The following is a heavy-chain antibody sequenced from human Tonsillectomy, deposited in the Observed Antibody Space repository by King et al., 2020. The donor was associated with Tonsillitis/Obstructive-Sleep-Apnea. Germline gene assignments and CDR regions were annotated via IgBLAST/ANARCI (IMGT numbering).Heavy chain of an antibody. J-gene: IGHJ4*02. V-gene: IGHV5-51*01. CDR2: IYPGDSDT. D-gene: IGHD3-10*01. Sequence: QLVQSGAEVKKPGESLKISCKASGYRFTSHWIGWVRQMPGKGLEWMGIIYPGDSDTRYSPSFQGQVTISADKSISTAYLQWSSLKASDTAMYYCARQSPLVKGVMEGQFDYWGQGTLVTVSS. CDR1: GYRFTSHW. CDR3: ARQSPLVKGVMEGQFDY.